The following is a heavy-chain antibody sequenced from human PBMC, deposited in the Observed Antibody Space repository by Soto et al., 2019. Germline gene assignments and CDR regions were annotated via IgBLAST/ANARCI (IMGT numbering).Heavy chain of an antibody. CDR2: INSGSSTI. J-gene: IGHJ4*02. CDR3: VRDRGYTGYDLQY. CDR1: GFPFSSYA. D-gene: IGHD5-12*01. V-gene: IGHV3-48*02. Sequence: EVQLVESGGGLVQPGGSLRLSCAASGFPFSSYAMNWVRQAPGKGLEWVSYINSGSSTIYYADSAKGRFTISRDNAKNSLYLHMNSLRDEDTAVYFCVRDRGYTGYDLQYWGQGALVAVSS.